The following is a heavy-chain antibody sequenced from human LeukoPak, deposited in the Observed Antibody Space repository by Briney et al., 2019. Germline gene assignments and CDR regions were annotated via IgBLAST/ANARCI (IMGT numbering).Heavy chain of an antibody. CDR3: ARGVGLAYNFYYMDV. CDR2: IRSKAYGGTT. D-gene: IGHD1-26*01. Sequence: GGSLRLSCTASGFTFGDYAMSWFRQAPGKGLEWVGFIRSKAYGGTTEYAASVKGRFTISRDDSKSIAYLQMNSLRAEDTAVYYCARGVGLAYNFYYMDVWGKGTAVSISS. V-gene: IGHV3-49*03. J-gene: IGHJ6*03. CDR1: GFTFGDYA.